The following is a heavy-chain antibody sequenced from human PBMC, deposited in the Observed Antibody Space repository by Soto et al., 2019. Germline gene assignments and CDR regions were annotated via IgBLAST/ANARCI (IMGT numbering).Heavy chain of an antibody. CDR1: GFTFSSHS. V-gene: IGHV3-30-3*01. D-gene: IGHD3-10*01. Sequence: QVQLVESGGGVVQPGRSLRLSCAASGFTFSSHSIQWVRQAPGKGLEWVAVISYDGSIKYYADSVKGRFTISRDNSKNTAYLQMNSLRAEDTAVFYCAREWSTSGDRDYWGQGTLVIVSS. CDR3: AREWSTSGDRDY. J-gene: IGHJ4*02. CDR2: ISYDGSIK.